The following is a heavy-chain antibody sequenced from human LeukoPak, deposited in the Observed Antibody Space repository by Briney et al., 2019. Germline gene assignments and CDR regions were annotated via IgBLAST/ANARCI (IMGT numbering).Heavy chain of an antibody. CDR2: INHSGST. CDR3: ARVRLVRYSSGWRNNYYYGMDV. CDR1: GGSFSGYY. D-gene: IGHD6-19*01. Sequence: SETLSLTCAVYGGSFSGYYWSWIRQPPGKGLEWIGEINHSGSTNYNPSLKSRVTISVDTSKNQFSLKLSSVTAADTAVYYCARVRLVRYSSGWRNNYYYGMDVWGQGTTVTVSS. V-gene: IGHV4-34*01. J-gene: IGHJ6*02.